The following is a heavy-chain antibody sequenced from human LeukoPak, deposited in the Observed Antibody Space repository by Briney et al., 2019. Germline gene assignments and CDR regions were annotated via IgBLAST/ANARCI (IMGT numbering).Heavy chain of an antibody. D-gene: IGHD1-26*01. CDR3: ARDTGVEGPTRGISFDY. CDR2: LHHSGAT. Sequence: SETLSLTCTVSGGSIRSHYWNWIRQPAGKGLEWIGRLHHSGATNYNPSLMTRLSMSVDTSKNQFSLMLTSVTAADTAMYYCARDTGVEGPTRGISFDYWGQGTLVTVSS. V-gene: IGHV4-4*07. J-gene: IGHJ4*02. CDR1: GGSIRSHY.